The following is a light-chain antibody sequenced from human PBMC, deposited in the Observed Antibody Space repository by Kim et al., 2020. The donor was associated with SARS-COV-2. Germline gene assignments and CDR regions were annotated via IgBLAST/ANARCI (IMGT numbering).Light chain of an antibody. V-gene: IGLV2-14*01. CDR2: YVN. J-gene: IGLJ1*01. CDR1: GSDVGNYNY. CDR3: SSYTTSFTYV. Sequence: QSALTQPASVSGSPGQSIAISCTGTGSDVGNYNYVTWYQQHPGKAPKLLIYYVNKRPSGVSNRFSGSKSGNTASLTISGLQAEDEADYYCSSYTTSFTYVFGTGTRSPS.